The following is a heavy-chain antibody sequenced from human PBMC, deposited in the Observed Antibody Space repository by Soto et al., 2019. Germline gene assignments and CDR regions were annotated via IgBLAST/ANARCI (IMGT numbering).Heavy chain of an antibody. CDR2: IYDSGNT. CDR3: ARGRTRYYFDY. Sequence: SETLSLTCTVSGGSISSSFWSWVRQPPGKGLEWFGYIYDSGNTNYNPSLKSRVSISIDTSKNQFSLKLSSVTAADTAVYYYARGRTRYYFDYWGQGTLVTVSS. V-gene: IGHV4-59*01. J-gene: IGHJ4*02. CDR1: GGSISSSF.